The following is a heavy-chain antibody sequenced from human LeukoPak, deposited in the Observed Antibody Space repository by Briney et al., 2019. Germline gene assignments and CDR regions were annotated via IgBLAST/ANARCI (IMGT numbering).Heavy chain of an antibody. Sequence: GRSLRLSCVASGFTFSSYAMHWVRQAPGKGLEWVAVISYDGSNKYYADSVKGRFTISRDNSKNTLYLQMNSLRAEDTAVYYCARACDFDWLSFDYWGQGTLVTVSS. CDR2: ISYDGSNK. CDR1: GFTFSSYA. D-gene: IGHD3-9*01. J-gene: IGHJ4*02. CDR3: ARACDFDWLSFDY. V-gene: IGHV3-30-3*02.